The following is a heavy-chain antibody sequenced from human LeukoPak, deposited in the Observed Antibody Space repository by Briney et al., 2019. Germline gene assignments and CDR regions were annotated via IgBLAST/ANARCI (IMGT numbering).Heavy chain of an antibody. D-gene: IGHD6-19*01. J-gene: IGHJ4*02. V-gene: IGHV3-7*01. Sequence: GGSLRLSCAASRFTFSNSWMSWVRQAPGKGLEWVANIKQDGSEKYYVDSVKGRFTISRDNAKNSLYLQMNSLRAEDTAVYYCARGGGWYPCDYWGQGTLVTVSS. CDR3: ARGGGWYPCDY. CDR2: IKQDGSEK. CDR1: RFTFSNSW.